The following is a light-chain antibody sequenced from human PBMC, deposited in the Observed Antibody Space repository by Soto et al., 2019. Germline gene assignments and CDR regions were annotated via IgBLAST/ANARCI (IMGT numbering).Light chain of an antibody. CDR2: DVS. J-gene: IGLJ1*01. CDR1: SSDVGGYNY. CDR3: CSYAGSYV. Sequence: QSALTQPRSVSGSPGQSVTISCTGTSSDVGGYNYVSWYQQHPGKAPKLMIYDVSKRPSGVPDRFSGSKSGNTASLTISGLQAEDEADYYCCSYAGSYVFGTGTKVPS. V-gene: IGLV2-11*01.